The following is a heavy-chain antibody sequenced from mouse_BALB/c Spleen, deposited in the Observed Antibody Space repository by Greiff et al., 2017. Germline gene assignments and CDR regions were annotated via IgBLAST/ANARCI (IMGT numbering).Heavy chain of an antibody. J-gene: IGHJ4*01. CDR3: AREDYYAMDY. V-gene: IGHV1-80*01. CDR1: GYAFSSYW. Sequence: QVQLQQSGAELVRPGSSVKISCKASGYAFSSYWMNWVKQRPGQGLEWIGQIYPGDGDTNYNGKFKGKATLTADKSSSTAYMKLSSLTSEDSAVYFCAREDYYAMDYWGQGTSVTVSS. CDR2: IYPGDGDT.